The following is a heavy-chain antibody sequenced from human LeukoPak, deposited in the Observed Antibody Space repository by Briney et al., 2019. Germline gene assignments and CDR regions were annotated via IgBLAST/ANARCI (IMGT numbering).Heavy chain of an antibody. D-gene: IGHD3-10*01. CDR1: GYSFTSYW. CDR3: AKGGDYYGSGSYGGFDY. V-gene: IGHV5-51*01. J-gene: IGHJ4*02. Sequence: GESLKISCKGSGYSFTSYWIGWVRQMPGKGLEWMGIIYPGDSDTRYSPSFQGQVTISADKSISTAYLQWSSLKASDTAMYFCAKGGDYYGSGSYGGFDYWGQGTLVTVSS. CDR2: IYPGDSDT.